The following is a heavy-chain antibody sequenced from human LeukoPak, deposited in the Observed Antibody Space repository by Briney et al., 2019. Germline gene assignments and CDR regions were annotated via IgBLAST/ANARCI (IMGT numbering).Heavy chain of an antibody. CDR2: IIPIFGTA. CDR1: GGTFSSYA. J-gene: IGHJ4*02. D-gene: IGHD3-10*01. Sequence: SVTVSCKASGGTFSSYAISWVRQAPGQGLEWMGGIIPIFGTANYAQKFQGRVTITTDESTSTAYMELSSLRSEDTAVYYCARGKYYGSELREFDYWGQGTLVTVSS. CDR3: ARGKYYGSELREFDY. V-gene: IGHV1-69*05.